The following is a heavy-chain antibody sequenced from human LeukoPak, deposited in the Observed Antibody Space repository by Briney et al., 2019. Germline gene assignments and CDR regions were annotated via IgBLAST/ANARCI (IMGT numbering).Heavy chain of an antibody. CDR1: GGSFSGYY. Sequence: PSETLSLTCAVYGGSFSGYYWSWIRQPPGKGLEWIGEINHSGSTNYNPSLKSRATISVDASKNQFSLKLSSVTAADTAVYYCARGPRYSKTCWFNPWGQGTLVTVSS. CDR3: ARGPRYSKTCWFNP. J-gene: IGHJ5*02. CDR2: INHSGST. D-gene: IGHD2-15*01. V-gene: IGHV4-34*01.